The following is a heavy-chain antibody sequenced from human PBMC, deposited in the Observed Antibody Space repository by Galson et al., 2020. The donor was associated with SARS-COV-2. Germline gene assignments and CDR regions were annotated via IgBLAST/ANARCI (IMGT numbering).Heavy chain of an antibody. CDR3: ARGITSVGVDSHAGWCDP. Sequence: TLSLTCAVSGSSIISRGYSCSWLRQPPGKGLEWLGYIYDRGTTYYNPSLKSRLTITIDTSKSQFPLKLSSVTAADTALYFGARGITSVGVDSHAGWCDPWGQGTLVTVCS. V-gene: IGHV4-30-4*07. CDR2: IYDRGTT. CDR1: GSSIISRGYS. J-gene: IGHJ5*02. D-gene: IGHD3-3*01.